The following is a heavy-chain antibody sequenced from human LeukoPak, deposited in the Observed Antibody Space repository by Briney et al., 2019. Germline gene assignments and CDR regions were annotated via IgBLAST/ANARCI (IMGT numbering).Heavy chain of an antibody. D-gene: IGHD6-13*01. CDR2: ISGSGGST. CDR1: GFTFSSYA. V-gene: IGHV3-23*01. CDR3: ARGYSSSWNTLAVPFDY. Sequence: GGSLRLSCAASGFTFSSYAMSSVRQAPGKGLEWVSAISGSGGSTYYADSVKGRFTISRDNSKNTLYLQMNSLRAEDTAVYYCARGYSSSWNTLAVPFDYWGQGTLVTVSS. J-gene: IGHJ4*02.